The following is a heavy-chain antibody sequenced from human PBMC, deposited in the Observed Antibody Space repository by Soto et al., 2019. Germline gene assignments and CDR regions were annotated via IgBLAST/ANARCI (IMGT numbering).Heavy chain of an antibody. V-gene: IGHV1-69*02. Sequence: GASLKVSCKASGGTFSSYTISWVRQSPGQGLEWMGRIIPILGIANYAQKFQGRVTITADKSTSTAYMELSSLRSEDTAVYYCAREKAPTVTTGRGAFDIWGQGTMVTVSS. CDR3: AREKAPTVTTGRGAFDI. D-gene: IGHD4-17*01. J-gene: IGHJ3*02. CDR1: GGTFSSYT. CDR2: IIPILGIA.